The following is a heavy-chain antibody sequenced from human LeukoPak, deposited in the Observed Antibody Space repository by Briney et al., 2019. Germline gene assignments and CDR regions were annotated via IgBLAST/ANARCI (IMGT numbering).Heavy chain of an antibody. CDR2: INSDGSST. CDR1: GFTFSSYW. CDR3: ATESPGGVASDY. V-gene: IGHV3-74*01. J-gene: IGHJ4*02. D-gene: IGHD4-23*01. Sequence: GGSLRLSCAASGFTFSSYWMHWVRQAPGKGLVWVSRINSDGSSTSYADSVKGRFTISRDNAKNTLYLQMNSLRAEDTAVYYCATESPGGVASDYWGQGTPVTVSS.